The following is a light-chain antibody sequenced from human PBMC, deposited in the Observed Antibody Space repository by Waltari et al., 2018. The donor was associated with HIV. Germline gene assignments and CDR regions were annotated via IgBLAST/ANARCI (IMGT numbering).Light chain of an antibody. V-gene: IGLV1-40*01. CDR2: GSG. CDR1: SSNIGAVFD. CDR3: QSFDSSLSGYV. Sequence: QSVLTQPPSVSAAPGQRVTISCTGRSSNIGAVFDVHLYQQLPGTAPKLLIYGSGNRPSGVPDRFSGSRSGSSASLAITGLQADDEADYYCQSFDSSLSGYVFGIGTKVTVL. J-gene: IGLJ1*01.